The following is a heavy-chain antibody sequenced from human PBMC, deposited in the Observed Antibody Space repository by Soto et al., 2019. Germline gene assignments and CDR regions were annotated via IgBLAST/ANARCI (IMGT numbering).Heavy chain of an antibody. J-gene: IGHJ4*02. V-gene: IGHV4-31*03. CDR3: ARVITNGSGSPDF. CDR1: GGSISTGGHY. CDR2: IYYSGST. Sequence: QVQLQESGPGLVKPSQTPSLTCTVSGGSISTGGHYWSWIRQHPGKGLEWMGYIYYSGSTYYNPSLKSRVTMSVDTSKNQFSLKLSSVTAADTAVYYCARVITNGSGSPDFWGQGTPVTVSS. D-gene: IGHD3-10*01.